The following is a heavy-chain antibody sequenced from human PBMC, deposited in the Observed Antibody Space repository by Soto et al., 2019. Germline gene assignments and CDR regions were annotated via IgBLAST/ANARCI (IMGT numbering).Heavy chain of an antibody. D-gene: IGHD2-2*01. J-gene: IGHJ6*02. CDR3: ARGAEYQLLSRDYFYGMDV. CDR1: GFTFNSHG. CDR2: ISYEGSNN. V-gene: IGHV3-30*03. Sequence: QVQLVEAGGGVVQPGRSLRLSCGASGFTFNSHGMHWVRQAPGKGLEWVAVISYEGSNNFYAESVKGRFTISRDNSKNTLYLQMNSLRREDTAVYYCARGAEYQLLSRDYFYGMDVWGQATTVTVSS.